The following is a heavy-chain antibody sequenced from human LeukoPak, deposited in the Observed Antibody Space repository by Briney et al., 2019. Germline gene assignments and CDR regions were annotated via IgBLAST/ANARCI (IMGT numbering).Heavy chain of an antibody. CDR2: IIPIFGSA. J-gene: IGHJ6*03. V-gene: IGHV1-69*05. D-gene: IGHD6-6*01. CDR3: ARGSSSSSGSHYYYYYMDV. CDR1: GGTFSSYA. Sequence: GSSVKVSCKASGGTFSSYAISWVRQAPGQGLEWMGGIIPIFGSANYAQKFQGRVTITTDESTSTAYMELSSLRSEDTAVYYCARGSSSSSGSHYYYYYMDVWGQGTMVTVSS.